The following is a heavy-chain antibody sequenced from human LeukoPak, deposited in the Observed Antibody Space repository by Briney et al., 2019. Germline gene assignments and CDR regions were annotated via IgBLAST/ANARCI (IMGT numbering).Heavy chain of an antibody. D-gene: IGHD3-22*01. CDR1: GGSISSYY. Sequence: SETLSLTCTVSGGSISSYYWGWIRQPPGKGLEWIGSIYYSGSTYYNPSLKSRVTISVDTSKNQFSLKLSSVTAADTAVYYCAREHYGFFYDSSGYYPEDWGQGTLVTVSS. CDR2: IYYSGST. CDR3: AREHYGFFYDSSGYYPED. J-gene: IGHJ4*02. V-gene: IGHV4-39*07.